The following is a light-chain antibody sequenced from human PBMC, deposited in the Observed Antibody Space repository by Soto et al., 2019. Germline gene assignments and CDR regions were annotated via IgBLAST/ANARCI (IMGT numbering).Light chain of an antibody. V-gene: IGKV1D-12*01. CDR1: QGISRT. CDR3: QQARSAPVT. Sequence: DIQMTQAPSSGSASVGDRVPITCQASQGISRTLAWYHQKPGKAPKLLIYSASSLQSGVPSRFSGSGVETNFTRATSRQQAEAFAPPFYQQARSAPVTFAEGTRLEIK. CDR2: SAS. J-gene: IGKJ5*01.